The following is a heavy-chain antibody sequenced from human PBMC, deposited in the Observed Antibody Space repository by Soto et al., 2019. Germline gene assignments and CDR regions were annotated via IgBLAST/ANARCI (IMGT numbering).Heavy chain of an antibody. V-gene: IGHV1-2*02. D-gene: IGHD6-13*01. J-gene: IGHJ5*02. CDR3: ARATAAAGTDWFDP. Sequence: GASVKVSCKASGYTFTGYYMHWVRQAPGQGLEWMGWINPNSGGTNYAQKFQGRVTMTRDTSISTAYMELRRLRSDDTAVYYCARATAAAGTDWFDPWGQGTLVTVSS. CDR1: GYTFTGYY. CDR2: INPNSGGT.